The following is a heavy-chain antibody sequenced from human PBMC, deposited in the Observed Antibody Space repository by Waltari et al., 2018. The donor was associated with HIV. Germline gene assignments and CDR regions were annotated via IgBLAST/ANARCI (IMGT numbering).Heavy chain of an antibody. CDR3: ARDFEWLYFDY. V-gene: IGHV3-30*04. Sequence: QVQLVESGGGVVQPGRSLRLSCAASRFIFSSYAMHGVRHAPGKGLGWVAVISYDGSNKYYADSVKGRFTISRDNSKNTLYLQMNSLRAEDTAVYYCARDFEWLYFDYWGQGTLVTVSS. J-gene: IGHJ4*02. CDR2: ISYDGSNK. D-gene: IGHD6-19*01. CDR1: RFIFSSYA.